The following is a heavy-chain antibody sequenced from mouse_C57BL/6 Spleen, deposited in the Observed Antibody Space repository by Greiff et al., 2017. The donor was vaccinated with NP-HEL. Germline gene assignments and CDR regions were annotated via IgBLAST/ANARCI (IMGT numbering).Heavy chain of an antibody. CDR2: ISDGGSYT. J-gene: IGHJ4*01. D-gene: IGHD2-4*01. CDR1: GFTFSSYA. Sequence: EVKVVESGGGLVKPGGSLKLSCAASGFTFSSYAMSWVRQTPEKRLEWVATISDGGSYTYYPDNVKGRFTISRDNAKNNLYLQMSHLKSEDTAMYYCARTMIRAMDYWGQGTSVTVSS. V-gene: IGHV5-4*03. CDR3: ARTMIRAMDY.